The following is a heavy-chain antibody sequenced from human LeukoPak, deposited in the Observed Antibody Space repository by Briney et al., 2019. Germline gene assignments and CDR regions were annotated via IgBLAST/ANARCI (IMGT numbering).Heavy chain of an antibody. Sequence: SETPSLICTVSVGSFSSGSYYCRWIRQPPATGLEWYGYMYYSERTNYNPSLKSRVTISVETSKNQFSLKLSSVTAADTAVYYCARGSVDIVATTGFDYWGQGTLVTVSS. D-gene: IGHD5-12*01. CDR3: ARGSVDIVATTGFDY. V-gene: IGHV4-61*01. J-gene: IGHJ4*02. CDR1: VGSFSSGSYY. CDR2: MYYSERT.